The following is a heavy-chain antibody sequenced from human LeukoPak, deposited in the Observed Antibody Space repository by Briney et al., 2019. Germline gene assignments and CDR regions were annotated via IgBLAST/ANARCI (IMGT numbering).Heavy chain of an antibody. D-gene: IGHD4-17*01. CDR3: ARADYGDYSGGDY. CDR1: GFTFSSFA. J-gene: IGHJ4*02. Sequence: PGGSLRLSCAASGFTFSSFAMSWVHQAPGKGLAWVSGISGSGGSTYYADSVKGRFTISRDNAKNTLYLQMNSLRAEDTAVYYCARADYGDYSGGDYWGQGTLVTVSS. V-gene: IGHV3-23*01. CDR2: ISGSGGST.